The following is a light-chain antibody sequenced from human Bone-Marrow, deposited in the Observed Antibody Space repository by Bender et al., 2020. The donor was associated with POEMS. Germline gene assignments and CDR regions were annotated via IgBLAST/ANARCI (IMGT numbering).Light chain of an antibody. CDR2: DVS. CDR3: SSWDDSLSGWV. V-gene: IGLV2-14*01. Sequence: QSGLTQPASVSGSPGQSVSISCNGTRSDIGSYDCVSWYQQHPGKAPRLMIYDVSSRPSGVSDRFSGSKSGTSASLAISDIQSEDEGDYYCSSWDDSLSGWVFGGGTKLTVL. J-gene: IGLJ3*02. CDR1: RSDIGSYDC.